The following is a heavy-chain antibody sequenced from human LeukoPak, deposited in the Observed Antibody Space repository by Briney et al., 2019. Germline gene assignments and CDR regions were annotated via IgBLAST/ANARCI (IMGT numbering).Heavy chain of an antibody. CDR2: IGRKGDSHAT. Sequence: GGSLTLSCAACGLTFSGSGIQCVRQASGKGLEWLGRIGRKGDSHATRYAASLKGKFTISRVDSRNTAYLQMNSLKSEDTAVYYCAGDYNFLTGLNYWGQGTLVTVSS. D-gene: IGHD3-9*01. CDR3: AGDYNFLTGLNY. J-gene: IGHJ4*02. V-gene: IGHV3-73*01. CDR1: GLTFSGSG.